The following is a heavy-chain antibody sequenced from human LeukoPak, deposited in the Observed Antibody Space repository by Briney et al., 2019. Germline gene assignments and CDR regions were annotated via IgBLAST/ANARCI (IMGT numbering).Heavy chain of an antibody. CDR2: MNPNSAHT. CDR1: GYTSTSYD. D-gene: IGHD1-1*01. V-gene: IGHV1-8*01. J-gene: IGHJ5*02. Sequence: GASVKVSCKASGYTSTSYDIHWVRQATGHGLEWMGWMNPNSAHTGHAQQFQGRVTMTRDTSITTAYMELSSLTSEDTAMYYCTRGPSLHTNWVGGRWFDPWGQGTLVTVSS. CDR3: TRGPSLHTNWVGGRWFDP.